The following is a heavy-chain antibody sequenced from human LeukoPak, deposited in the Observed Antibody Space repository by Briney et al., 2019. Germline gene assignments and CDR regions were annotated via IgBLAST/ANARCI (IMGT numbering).Heavy chain of an antibody. CDR3: ARHTTYSSGWYDYYYMDV. V-gene: IGHV4-59*08. CDR1: GGSISSYY. Sequence: SETLSLTCTVSGGSISSYYWSWIRQPPGKGLEWIGYIYYSGSTNYNPSLKSRVTISVDTSKNQFSLKLSSVTAADTAVYYCARHTTYSSGWYDYYYMDVWGKGTTVTVSS. D-gene: IGHD6-19*01. CDR2: IYYSGST. J-gene: IGHJ6*03.